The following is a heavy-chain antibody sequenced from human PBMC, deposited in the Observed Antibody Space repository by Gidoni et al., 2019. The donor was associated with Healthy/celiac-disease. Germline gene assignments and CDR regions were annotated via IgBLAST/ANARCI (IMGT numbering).Heavy chain of an antibody. V-gene: IGHV4-59*01. D-gene: IGHD6-19*01. CDR3: ARSPGSGWEFDY. Sequence: QLQESAPGLVKHSETLSLDCSGAGVSISRYYCRSLLQPPGKGLEWIGYIYYSGSTNYNPSLKSRVTISVDKSKNQFSLKLSYVTAADTAVYYCARSPGSGWEFDYWGQGTLVTVSS. CDR1: GVSISRYY. J-gene: IGHJ4*02. CDR2: IYYSGST.